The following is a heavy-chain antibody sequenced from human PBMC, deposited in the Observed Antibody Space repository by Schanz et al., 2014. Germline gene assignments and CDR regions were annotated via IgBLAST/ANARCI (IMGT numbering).Heavy chain of an antibody. V-gene: IGHV3-23*04. CDR3: VRGGPAYYFDD. Sequence: EVQLVESGGDLVRPGGSLRLSCAASGFTFSSYAMSWVRQAPGKGLEWVSAISGSGGSTYYADSVKGRFTISRDNTKNTLSLHMNRLRAEGAAVYCCVRGGPAYYFDDWGQGTLVTVSS. CDR2: ISGSGGST. CDR1: GFTFSSYA. J-gene: IGHJ4*02.